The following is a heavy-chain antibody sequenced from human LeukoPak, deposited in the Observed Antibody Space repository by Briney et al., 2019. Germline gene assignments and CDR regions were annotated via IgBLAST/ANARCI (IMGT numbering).Heavy chain of an antibody. Sequence: PSGTLSLTCTVSGGSISSYYWSWIRQPPGKGLEWIGYIYYSGSTNYNPSLKSRVTTSVDTSKNQFSLKLSSVTAADTAVYYCARSQGIGYFDYWGQGTLVTVSS. J-gene: IGHJ4*02. CDR1: GGSISSYY. D-gene: IGHD2-21*01. CDR3: ARSQGIGYFDY. V-gene: IGHV4-59*01. CDR2: IYYSGST.